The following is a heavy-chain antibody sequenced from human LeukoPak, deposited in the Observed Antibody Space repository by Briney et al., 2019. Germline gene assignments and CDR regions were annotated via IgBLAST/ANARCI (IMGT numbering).Heavy chain of an antibody. D-gene: IGHD3-22*01. CDR1: GYTFTGYY. Sequence: GASVKVSCKASGYTFTGYYIHWVRQAPGQGLEWMGWINPNSGGTNYAQKFQGRVTMTRDTSISTAYMELSRLRSDDTAVYYCARDIEGVEDSSAPTHYWGQGTLVTVSS. J-gene: IGHJ4*02. CDR2: INPNSGGT. V-gene: IGHV1-2*02. CDR3: ARDIEGVEDSSAPTHY.